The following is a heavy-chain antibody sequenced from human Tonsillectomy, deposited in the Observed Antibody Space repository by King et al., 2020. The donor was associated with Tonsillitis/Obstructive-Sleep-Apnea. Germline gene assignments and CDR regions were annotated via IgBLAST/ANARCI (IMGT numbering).Heavy chain of an antibody. Sequence: VQLVESGAEVKKPGESLRISCKGSGYSFTSYWIDWVRQMPGKGLEWMGTIDPSDSYTNYSPSFQAHITISADKSISTAYLQLSRLKASDTAMYYCARRYFDGHYYYYMDVWGKGTTLTVSS. D-gene: IGHD3-9*01. CDR2: IDPSDSYT. CDR3: ARRYFDGHYYYYMDV. J-gene: IGHJ6*03. CDR1: GYSFTSYW. V-gene: IGHV5-10-1*01.